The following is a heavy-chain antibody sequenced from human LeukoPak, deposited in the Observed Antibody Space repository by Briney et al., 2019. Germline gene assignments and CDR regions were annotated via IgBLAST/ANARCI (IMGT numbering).Heavy chain of an antibody. Sequence: ASVKVSCKASGYTSTSYGISWVRQAPGQGLEWMGWISAYNGNTNYAQKLQGRVTMTTDTSTSTAYMELRSLRPDDAAVYYCARDTRARVAIYYYYGMDVWGQGTTVTVSS. J-gene: IGHJ6*02. V-gene: IGHV1-18*01. CDR3: ARDTRARVAIYYYYGMDV. CDR2: ISAYNGNT. D-gene: IGHD2-15*01. CDR1: GYTSTSYG.